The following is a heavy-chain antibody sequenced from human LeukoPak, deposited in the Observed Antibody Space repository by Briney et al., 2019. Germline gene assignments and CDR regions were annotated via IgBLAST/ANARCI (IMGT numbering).Heavy chain of an antibody. CDR1: GGSFSGYY. CDR2: INHSGST. CDR3: ATGGEQLVHYSPYYYYYYMDV. V-gene: IGHV4-34*01. Sequence: SETLSLTCAVYGGSFSGYYWSWIRQPPGKGLEWIGEINHSGSTNYNPSLKSRVTISVDTSKNQFSLKLSSVTAADTAVYYCATGGEQLVHYSPYYYYYYMDVWGKGTTVTVSS. D-gene: IGHD6-6*01. J-gene: IGHJ6*03.